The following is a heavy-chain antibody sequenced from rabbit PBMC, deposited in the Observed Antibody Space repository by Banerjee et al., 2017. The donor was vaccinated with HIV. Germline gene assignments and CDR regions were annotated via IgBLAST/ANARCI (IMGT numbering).Heavy chain of an antibody. Sequence: QSLEESGGGLVQPGASLTLTCTASGFSFSSSYYMCWVRQAPGKGLEWIGCIYTGSGYTYSASGVNGRFTISRHNAQNTLYLQLNSLTAADTATYFCARDLAGVIGWNFGLWGPGTLVTVS. CDR2: IYTGSGYT. J-gene: IGHJ4*01. D-gene: IGHD4-1*01. CDR3: ARDLAGVIGWNFGL. CDR1: GFSFSSSYY. V-gene: IGHV1S40*01.